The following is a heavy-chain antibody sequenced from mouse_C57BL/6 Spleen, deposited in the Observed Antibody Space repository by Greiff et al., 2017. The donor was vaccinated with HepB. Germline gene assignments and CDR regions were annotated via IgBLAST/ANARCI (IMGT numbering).Heavy chain of an antibody. D-gene: IGHD1-1*01. V-gene: IGHV10-1*01. CDR1: GFSFNTYA. Sequence: EVQGVESGGGLVQPKGSLKLSCAASGFSFNTYAMNWVRQAPGKGLEWVARIRSKSNNYATYYADSVKDRFTISRDDSESMLYLQMNNLKTEDTAMYYCVRQGIYYYGSSLDVWGTGTTVTVSS. J-gene: IGHJ1*03. CDR2: IRSKSNNYAT. CDR3: VRQGIYYYGSSLDV.